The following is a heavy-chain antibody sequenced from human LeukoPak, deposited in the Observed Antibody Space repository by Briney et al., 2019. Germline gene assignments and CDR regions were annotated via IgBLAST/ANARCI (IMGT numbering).Heavy chain of an antibody. CDR3: ARSRGERWLQFDAFDI. CDR1: GGPISSYY. D-gene: IGHD5-24*01. J-gene: IGHJ3*02. Sequence: SETLSLTCTVSGGPISSYYWSWIRQPPGKGLEWIGYIYYSGSTNYNPSLKSRVTISVDTSKNQFSLKLSSVTAADTAVYYCARSRGERWLQFDAFDIWGRGTMVTVSS. CDR2: IYYSGST. V-gene: IGHV4-59*01.